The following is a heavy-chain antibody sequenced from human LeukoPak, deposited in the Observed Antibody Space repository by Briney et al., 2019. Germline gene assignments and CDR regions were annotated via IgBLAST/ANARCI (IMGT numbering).Heavy chain of an antibody. CDR2: INPNSGGT. Sequence: GASVKVSCKASGYTFTGYYMHWVRQAPRQGLEWMGRINPNSGGTNYAQKFQGRVTMTRDTSISTAYMELSRLRSDDTAVYYCALGGVIYFYYYYYMDVWGKGTTVTVSS. D-gene: IGHD3-16*02. CDR1: GYTFTGYY. V-gene: IGHV1-2*06. CDR3: ALGGVIYFYYYYYMDV. J-gene: IGHJ6*03.